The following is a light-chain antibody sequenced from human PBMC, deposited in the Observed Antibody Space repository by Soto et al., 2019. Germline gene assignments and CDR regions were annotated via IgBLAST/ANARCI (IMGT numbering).Light chain of an antibody. CDR2: SDD. J-gene: IGLJ3*02. CDR1: TSNIGRYS. V-gene: IGLV1-44*01. CDR3: AGLDDNLNGPL. Sequence: QSVLTQPPSRAGTPGPRVTISRSGSTSNIGRYSLNWYQHCPGTAPKILIYSDDERPSGVPDRFYGSKSGTSASLAISGRQSGDGSEYYCAGLDDNLNGPLFGGGTTLTAL.